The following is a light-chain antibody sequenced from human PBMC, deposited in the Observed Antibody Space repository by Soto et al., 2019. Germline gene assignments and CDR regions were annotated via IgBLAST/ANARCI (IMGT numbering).Light chain of an antibody. Sequence: QSALTQPASVSGSPGQSITISCTGTSSDVGSYNLVSWYQQHPGKAPKLMIYEGSKRPSGVSNRFSGSKSGNTASLTISGLQAEDEADYYCCSYAGSSTSRNVFGTGTKVTVL. CDR2: EGS. J-gene: IGLJ1*01. CDR1: SSDVGSYNL. V-gene: IGLV2-23*01. CDR3: CSYAGSSTSRNV.